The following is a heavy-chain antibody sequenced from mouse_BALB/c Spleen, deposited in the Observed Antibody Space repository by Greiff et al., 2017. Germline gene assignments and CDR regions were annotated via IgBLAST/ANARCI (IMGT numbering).Heavy chain of an antibody. J-gene: IGHJ4*01. Sequence: VQLQQSGAELVKPGASVKLSCKASGYTFTSYYMYWVKQRPGQGLEWIGEINPSNGGTNFNEKFKSKATLTADKSSSTAYMQLSSLTSEDSAVYYCAREGRRLYAMDYWGQGTSVTVSS. CDR2: INPSNGGT. D-gene: IGHD2-12*01. V-gene: IGHV1S81*02. CDR1: GYTFTSYY. CDR3: AREGRRLYAMDY.